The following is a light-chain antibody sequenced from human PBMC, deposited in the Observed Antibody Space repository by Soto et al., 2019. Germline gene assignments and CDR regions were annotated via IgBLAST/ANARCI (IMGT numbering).Light chain of an antibody. CDR2: GAS. V-gene: IGKV1-27*01. CDR3: QKYNSAPYT. Sequence: DIQMTQSPSSLSASVGDRVTITCRASQGIGDYLAWYQQKAGKVPKLLIYGASILQSGVPSRFSGSGSGTDFTLTISSLQPEDVAAYYYQKYNSAPYTFGQGTKLEIK. CDR1: QGIGDY. J-gene: IGKJ2*01.